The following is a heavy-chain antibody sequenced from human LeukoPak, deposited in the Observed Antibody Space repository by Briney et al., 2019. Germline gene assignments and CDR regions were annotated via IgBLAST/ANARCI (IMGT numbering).Heavy chain of an antibody. CDR1: GFSFSNYW. V-gene: IGHV3-23*01. Sequence: GGSLRLSCAASGFSFSNYWMSWVRQAPGRGLEWVSGFSGSGGTTYYADSVKGRFTISRDNSKNTLYLQMNSLRAEDTAVYYCANGNRCTSPNCLGYYYFYMDVWGKGTTVTVS. CDR3: ANGNRCTSPNCLGYYYFYMDV. J-gene: IGHJ6*03. CDR2: FSGSGGTT. D-gene: IGHD2-8*01.